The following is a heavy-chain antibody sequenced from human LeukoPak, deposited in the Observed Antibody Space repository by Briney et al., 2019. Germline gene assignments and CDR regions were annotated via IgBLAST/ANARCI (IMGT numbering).Heavy chain of an antibody. CDR2: ISAYNGYT. D-gene: IGHD1-14*01. Sequence: ASGKVSCKASGYTFTSHGISWGRQAPGQGLEWMGWISAYNGYTNYAQNLQGRVTMTTDTATSKAFLELRSLRFDDTAMSYFERARPSYNQTSFDSWGQGALVTVSS. J-gene: IGHJ5*01. CDR3: ERARPSYNQTSFDS. CDR1: GYTFTSHG. V-gene: IGHV1-18*04.